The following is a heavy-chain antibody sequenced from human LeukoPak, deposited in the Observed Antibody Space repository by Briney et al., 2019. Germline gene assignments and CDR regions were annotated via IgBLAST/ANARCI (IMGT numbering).Heavy chain of an antibody. CDR1: GGTFSSYA. CDR2: IIPILGIA. J-gene: IGHJ3*02. CDR3: ALAVDYDSSGYLDAFDI. Sequence: ASVKVSCKASGGTFSSYAISWVRQAPGQGLEWMGRIIPILGIANYAQKFQGRVTITADKSTSTAYMELSSLRSEDTAVYYCALAVDYDSSGYLDAFDIWGQGTMVTVSS. V-gene: IGHV1-69*04. D-gene: IGHD3-22*01.